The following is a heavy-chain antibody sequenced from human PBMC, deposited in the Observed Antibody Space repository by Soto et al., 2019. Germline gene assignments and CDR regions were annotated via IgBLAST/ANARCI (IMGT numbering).Heavy chain of an antibody. V-gene: IGHV3-9*01. D-gene: IGHD6-13*01. CDR3: AKDSGSSREYYMDV. J-gene: IGHJ6*03. Sequence: PGGSLRLSCAASGFTFDDYAMHWVRQAPGKGLEWVSGISWNSGSIGYADSVKGRFTISRDNAKNSLYLQMNSLRAEDTALYYCAKDSGSSREYYMDVWGKGTTVTVSS. CDR1: GFTFDDYA. CDR2: ISWNSGSI.